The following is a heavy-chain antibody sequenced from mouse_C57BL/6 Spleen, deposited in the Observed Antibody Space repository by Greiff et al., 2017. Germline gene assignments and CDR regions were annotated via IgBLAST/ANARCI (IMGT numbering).Heavy chain of an antibody. CDR1: GYTFTSYW. D-gene: IGHD4-1*01. V-gene: IGHV1-50*01. CDR3: ASQNWDGCAY. Sequence: VQLQQPGAELVKPGASVKLSCKASGYTFTSYWMQWVKQRPGQGLEWIGEIDPSDSYTNYNQKFKGKATLTVDTSSSTAYMQLSSLTSEDSAVXYCASQNWDGCAYWGQGTLVTVSA. CDR2: IDPSDSYT. J-gene: IGHJ3*01.